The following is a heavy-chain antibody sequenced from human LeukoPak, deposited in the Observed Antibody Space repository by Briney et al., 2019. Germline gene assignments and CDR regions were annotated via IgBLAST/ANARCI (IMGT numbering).Heavy chain of an antibody. CDR2: MNPNSGNT. CDR3: ARATAGKNYYYGMDV. J-gene: IGHJ6*02. D-gene: IGHD6-19*01. Sequence: ASVKVSCKASGYTFTSYDINWVRQATGQGPEWMGWMNPNSGNTGYAQKFQGRVTMTRNTSISTAYMELSSLRSEDTAVYYCARATAGKNYYYGMDVWGQGTTVTVSS. CDR1: GYTFTSYD. V-gene: IGHV1-8*01.